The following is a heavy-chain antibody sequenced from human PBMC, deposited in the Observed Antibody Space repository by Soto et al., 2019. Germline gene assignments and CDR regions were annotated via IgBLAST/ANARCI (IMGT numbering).Heavy chain of an antibody. CDR1: GGSITSYY. CDR2: IYHSGST. Sequence: QVQLQESGPGLVKPSETLSLTCAVSGGSITSYYWSWIRQAPGKGLEWIGYIYHSGSTGYNPSLTRRVTMSLDTSKNPVSLRLTSVTAADTTVYSCAAAPPYWGKGTLVTVSS. V-gene: IGHV4-59*01. D-gene: IGHD6-13*01. CDR3: AAAPPY. J-gene: IGHJ4*02.